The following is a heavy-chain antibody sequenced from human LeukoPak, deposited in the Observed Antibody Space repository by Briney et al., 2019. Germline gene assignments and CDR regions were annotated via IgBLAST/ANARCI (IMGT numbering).Heavy chain of an antibody. CDR1: GFTFSSYA. Sequence: GGSLRLSCAASGFTFSSYAMSWVRQAPGKGLEWVSAISGSGGSTCYADSVKGRFTISRDNSKNTLYLQMNSLRAEDTAVYYCAKDRRAGTVDTMDVWGKGTTVTVSS. CDR2: ISGSGGST. V-gene: IGHV3-23*01. J-gene: IGHJ6*04. D-gene: IGHD1-14*01. CDR3: AKDRRAGTVDTMDV.